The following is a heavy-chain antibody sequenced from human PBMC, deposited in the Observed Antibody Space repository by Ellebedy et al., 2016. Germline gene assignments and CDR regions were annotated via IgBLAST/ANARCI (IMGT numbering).Heavy chain of an antibody. CDR3: AIIYGSGSYYNGGRDY. D-gene: IGHD3-10*01. J-gene: IGHJ4*02. CDR2: ISGSGGST. CDR1: GFTFSSDA. Sequence: GGSLRLSXAASGFTFSSDAMSWVRQAPGKGLEWVSSISGSGGSTSYADSVKGRFTISRDNSKNTLYLQMNSLRAEDTAVYYCAIIYGSGSYYNGGRDYWGQGTLVTVSS. V-gene: IGHV3-23*01.